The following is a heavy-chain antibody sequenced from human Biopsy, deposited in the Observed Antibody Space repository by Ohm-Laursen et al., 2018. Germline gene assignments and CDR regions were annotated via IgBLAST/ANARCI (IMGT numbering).Heavy chain of an antibody. D-gene: IGHD2-15*01. CDR1: GFIFGDFG. J-gene: IGHJ4*02. V-gene: IGHV3-33*01. CDR3: VSEVVGDTDH. Sequence: SLRLSCSAPGFIFGDFGMHWVRQAPGKGPEWVAVIWHGGSEKYYAGSVKGRFSISRDNSKNTLNLQMNSLRVEDTAIYYCVSEVVGDTDHWGQGTLVTVSS. CDR2: IWHGGSEK.